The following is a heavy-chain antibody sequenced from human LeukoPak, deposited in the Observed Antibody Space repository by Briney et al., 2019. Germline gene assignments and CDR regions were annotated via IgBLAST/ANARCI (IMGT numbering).Heavy chain of an antibody. D-gene: IGHD5-12*01. CDR2: ISSENTYI. V-gene: IGHV3-21*01. J-gene: IGHJ4*02. CDR1: GFTFSSYR. Sequence: PGGSLRLSCAASGFTFSSYRMSWVRQAPGKGLEWVSSISSENTYIYYADSVKGRFTISRDNAKNSLFLQMNSLRAEDTAVYYCASSGYSGYDFDYWGQGTLVTVSS. CDR3: ASSGYSGYDFDY.